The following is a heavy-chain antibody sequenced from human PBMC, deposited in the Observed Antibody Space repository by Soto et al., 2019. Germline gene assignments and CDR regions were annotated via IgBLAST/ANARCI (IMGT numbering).Heavy chain of an antibody. CDR1: GDSVSSNSAA. V-gene: IGHV6-1*01. J-gene: IGHJ3*02. Sequence: QSQTLSLTCAISGDSVSSNSAAWNWIRQPPSRGLEWLGRTYYRSKWYNDYAVSVKSRITINPDTSKNQFSLQLNSVTPEDTAVYYCARAQTTGDPDAFDIWGQGTMVTVSS. D-gene: IGHD7-27*01. CDR3: ARAQTTGDPDAFDI. CDR2: TYYRSKWYN.